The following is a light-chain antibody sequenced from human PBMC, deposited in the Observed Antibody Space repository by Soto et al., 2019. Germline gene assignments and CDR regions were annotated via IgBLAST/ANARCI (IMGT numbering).Light chain of an antibody. CDR1: SNDIGGYNY. J-gene: IGLJ2*01. CDR3: QSYVGNYIEV. V-gene: IGLV2-11*01. CDR2: HVS. Sequence: QSALTQPRSVSGSPGQSVTISCSGSSNDIGGYNYVAWYQHHPGKAPKLIIYHVSKRPSGVPGRSSGSKSGNTASLTISGLQAEDEADYYCQSYVGNYIEVFGGGTKLTVL.